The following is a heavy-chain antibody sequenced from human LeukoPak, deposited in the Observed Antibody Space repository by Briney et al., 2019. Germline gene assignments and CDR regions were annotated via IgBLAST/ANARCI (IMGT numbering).Heavy chain of an antibody. CDR1: GGSISSYY. CDR3: ASLIRQGHYAMDV. J-gene: IGHJ6*02. CDR2: MYYSGNT. V-gene: IGHV4-59*01. Sequence: KPSQTLSLTCTVSGGSISSYYWSWIRQSPGKGLEWIGYMYYSGNTKYNSSLKSRVTISLDTPKNPFSLRLSSVTAADTAVYYCASLIRQGHYAMDVWGQGTMVTVS.